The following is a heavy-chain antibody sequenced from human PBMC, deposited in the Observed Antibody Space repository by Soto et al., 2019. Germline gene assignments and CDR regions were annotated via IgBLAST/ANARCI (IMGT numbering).Heavy chain of an antibody. CDR2: VVGNGGDK. V-gene: IGHV3-23*01. CDR3: AKDVVYGDGLWLLET. J-gene: IGHJ5*02. D-gene: IGHD2-21*02. CDR1: GFTFSIYS. Sequence: EVQLLESGGGLVQPGGSLRLSCAASGFTFSIYSMAWARQAPGKGLEWVAGVVGNGGDKFYADSVRGRFTISKHYSENALSLQTSGLRVEDTAVYYGAKDVVYGDGLWLLETWGQGTLVTVSS.